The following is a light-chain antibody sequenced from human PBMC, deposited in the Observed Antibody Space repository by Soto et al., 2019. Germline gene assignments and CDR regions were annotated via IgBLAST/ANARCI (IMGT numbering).Light chain of an antibody. J-gene: IGKJ4*01. CDR3: QQSYSTLLS. Sequence: DIQMSQSPSSLSASVGDRVTITCRASQSINTYLNWYQQTPGKAPKLLIYGTSTLQSGVPSRFSGSGYGTDFTLTISSLQPEDFATYYCQQSYSTLLSFGGGTKVEIK. V-gene: IGKV1-39*01. CDR2: GTS. CDR1: QSINTY.